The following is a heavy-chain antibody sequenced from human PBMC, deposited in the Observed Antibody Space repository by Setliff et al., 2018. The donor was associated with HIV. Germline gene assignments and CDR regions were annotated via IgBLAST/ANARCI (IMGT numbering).Heavy chain of an antibody. V-gene: IGHV4-30-4*08. Sequence: SETLSLTCTVSGDSIRSGDFYWSWIRQSPGKGLEWIGHIYSSGSTSYNPSLKSRVTISVDTSKNQFSLKLTSVTAADTAVYYCARSWGSGSYPYWGQGTLVTVSS. D-gene: IGHD3-10*01. CDR2: IYSSGST. J-gene: IGHJ4*02. CDR1: GDSIRSGDFY. CDR3: ARSWGSGSYPY.